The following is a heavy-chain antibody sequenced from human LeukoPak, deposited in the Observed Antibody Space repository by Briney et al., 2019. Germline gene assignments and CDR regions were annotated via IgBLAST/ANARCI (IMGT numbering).Heavy chain of an antibody. D-gene: IGHD3-22*01. CDR2: INPSAGSA. CDR1: GYTFSDFG. CDR3: ARVLEKYSDRSGYDAFDI. J-gene: IGHJ3*02. Sequence: ASVRVSCKTSGYTFSDFGINWVRQAPGQGLEWMGLINPSAGSATYAQKFQGRVTMTRDTSTSTVYMELSSLRSEDTAVYFCARVLEKYSDRSGYDAFDIWGQGTMVTVSS. V-gene: IGHV1-46*01.